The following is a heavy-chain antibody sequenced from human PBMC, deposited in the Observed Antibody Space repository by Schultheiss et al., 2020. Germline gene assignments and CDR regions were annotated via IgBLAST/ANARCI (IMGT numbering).Heavy chain of an antibody. CDR2: IYHSGST. J-gene: IGHJ3*02. V-gene: IGHV4-31*03. Sequence: SETLSLTCTVSGDSISSGGYYWSWIRQHPGKGLEWIGYIYHSGSTYYNPSLKSRVTISVDKSKNQFSLELSSVTAADTAVYYCARHSSSWLFAFDIWGQGTMVTVSS. CDR1: GDSISSGGYY. CDR3: ARHSSSWLFAFDI. D-gene: IGHD6-13*01.